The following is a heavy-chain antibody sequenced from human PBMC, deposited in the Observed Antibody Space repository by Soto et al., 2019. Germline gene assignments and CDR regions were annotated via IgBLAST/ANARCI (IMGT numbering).Heavy chain of an antibody. V-gene: IGHV2-5*02. D-gene: IGHD3-3*01. CDR1: GFSLTPSGVG. Sequence: KQSGPTVVKPTETLTLTCTFSGFSLTPSGVGVGWVRQSPGNAPEWLALIYWDDDKRYSTSLKSRLTITKDSSKNQVVLTMANVDPADTATYYCAHRVLRTVFGLVTTTAIYFDFWGQGTPVVVSS. J-gene: IGHJ4*02. CDR2: IYWDDDK. CDR3: AHRVLRTVFGLVTTTAIYFDF.